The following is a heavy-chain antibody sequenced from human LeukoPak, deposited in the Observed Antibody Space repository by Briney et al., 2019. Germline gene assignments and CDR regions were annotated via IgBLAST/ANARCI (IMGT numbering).Heavy chain of an antibody. V-gene: IGHV3-48*04. Sequence: PGESLRLSCAASGFTFSSYSMNWVRQAPGKGLEWVSYISSSSSTIYYADSVKGRFTISRDNAKNSLYLQMNSLRAEDTAVYYCARDTGGAAFDIWGQGTMVTVSS. CDR3: ARDTGGAAFDI. CDR2: ISSSSSTI. D-gene: IGHD4-17*01. CDR1: GFTFSSYS. J-gene: IGHJ3*02.